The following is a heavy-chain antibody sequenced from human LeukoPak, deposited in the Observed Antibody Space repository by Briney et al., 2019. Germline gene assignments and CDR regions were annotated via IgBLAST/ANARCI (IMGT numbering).Heavy chain of an antibody. V-gene: IGHV3-74*01. J-gene: IGHJ3*02. D-gene: IGHD3-22*01. CDR3: AKTSTYYDSSGLAFDI. CDR2: INIDGSST. Sequence: GGSLRLSCAASGFTFSSYSMNWVRQAPGKGLVWVSRINIDGSSTFYADSVKGRFTISRDNAKNTVYLQMNSLRAEDTAVYYCAKTSTYYDSSGLAFDIWGQGTMVTVSS. CDR1: GFTFSSYS.